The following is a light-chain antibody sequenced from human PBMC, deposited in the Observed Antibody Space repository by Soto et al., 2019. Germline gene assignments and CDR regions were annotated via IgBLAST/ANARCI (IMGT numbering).Light chain of an antibody. V-gene: IGKV1-39*01. J-gene: IGKJ4*01. CDR2: SAS. CDR3: QQSSSNPLT. CDR1: QSISSY. Sequence: DIQMTQSPSSLSASVGDRFTITCRASQSISSYLNWYQQKPGKAPNLLIYSASKLHSGVPSRFSGSGSGTDFTLIISSLQPEDFATYYCQQSSSNPLTFGGGTRV.